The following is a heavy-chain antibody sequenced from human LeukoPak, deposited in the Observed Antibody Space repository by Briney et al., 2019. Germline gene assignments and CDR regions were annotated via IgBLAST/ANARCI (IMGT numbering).Heavy chain of an antibody. J-gene: IGHJ5*02. CDR3: AKPGGGNYFTHNYFHP. V-gene: IGHV3-23*01. Sequence: PGGSLRLSCAGSGFTFSNYAMTWVRQAPGKGLEWVSSVSGSGRNTFYPDSVEGRFTISRDNSKNTVYLQMNSLRADDTAVYYCAKPGGGNYFTHNYFHPWGQGTLVAVSS. CDR1: GFTFSNYA. D-gene: IGHD1-26*01. CDR2: VSGSGRNT.